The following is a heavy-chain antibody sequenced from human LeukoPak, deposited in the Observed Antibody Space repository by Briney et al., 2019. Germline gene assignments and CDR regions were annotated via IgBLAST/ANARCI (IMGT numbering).Heavy chain of an antibody. D-gene: IGHD3-22*01. CDR3: ARLWGYYDSSGYYYYYYGMDV. CDR2: IKQDGSEK. J-gene: IGHJ6*02. CDR1: GFSFSSYW. V-gene: IGHV3-7*05. Sequence: GGSLRLSCAASGFSFSSYWMGWVRQAPGKGLEWVANIKQDGSEKYYVDSVKGRFTISRDNAKNSLYLQMNSLRAEDTAVYYCARLWGYYDSSGYYYYYYGMDVWGQGTTVSVSS.